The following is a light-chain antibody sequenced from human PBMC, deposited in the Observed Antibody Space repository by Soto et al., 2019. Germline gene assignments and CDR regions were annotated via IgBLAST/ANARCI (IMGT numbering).Light chain of an antibody. J-gene: IGKJ5*01. CDR2: DAS. CDR3: QQRSNWPPT. Sequence: EIVLTQSPAARSLSPGERGTLSCRASQSVSSYLAWYKPTPGQAPRLLIYDASNRATGIPARLSGSGSGTDFTLTISSLEPEDFAVYYCQQRSNWPPTFGQGTRLEIK. V-gene: IGKV3-11*01. CDR1: QSVSSY.